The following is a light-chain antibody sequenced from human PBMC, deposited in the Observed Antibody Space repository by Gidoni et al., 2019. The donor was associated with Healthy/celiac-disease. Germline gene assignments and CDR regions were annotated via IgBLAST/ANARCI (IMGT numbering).Light chain of an antibody. CDR3: SSYTSSSVWV. CDR1: SRDVGGYNY. Sequence: QSALTQPASVSGSPGQSITISCTGTSRDVGGYNYVSWYQQHPGKAPKLMIYEVSNRPSGVSNRCSGSKSGNTASLTISGLQAEDEADYYCSSYTSSSVWVFGGGTKLTVL. J-gene: IGLJ3*02. V-gene: IGLV2-14*01. CDR2: EVS.